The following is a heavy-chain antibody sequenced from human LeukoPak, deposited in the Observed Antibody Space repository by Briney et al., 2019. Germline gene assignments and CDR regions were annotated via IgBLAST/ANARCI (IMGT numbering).Heavy chain of an antibody. D-gene: IGHD3-22*01. CDR3: ARTRTYYYDSSGYSKPTFDY. J-gene: IGHJ4*02. CDR1: GFTFSSYA. V-gene: IGHV3-30-3*01. CDR2: ISYDGSNK. Sequence: GGSLRLSCAASGFTFSSYAMHWVRQAPGKGLEWVAVISYDGSNKYYADSVKGRFTISRDNSKNTLYLQMNSLRAEDTAVYYCARTRTYYYDSSGYSKPTFDYWGQGTLVTVSS.